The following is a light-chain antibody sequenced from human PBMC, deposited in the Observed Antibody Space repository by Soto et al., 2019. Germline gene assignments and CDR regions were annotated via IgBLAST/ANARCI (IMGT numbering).Light chain of an antibody. CDR1: QYIRNW. J-gene: IGKJ4*01. Sequence: DIQMTQSPSSVSASVGDRVTITCRASQYIRNWLAWYQQKSGKAPKLLISAASSLQSGVPSRFSGSGSGTDFTLTISSLQPEDFATYYCQQSYSFPLTFGGGTKVEIK. CDR3: QQSYSFPLT. CDR2: AAS. V-gene: IGKV1-12*01.